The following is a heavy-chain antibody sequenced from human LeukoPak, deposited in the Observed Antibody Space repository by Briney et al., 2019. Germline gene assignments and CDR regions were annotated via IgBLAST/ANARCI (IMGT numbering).Heavy chain of an antibody. D-gene: IGHD6-19*01. CDR1: GGSISSSSYS. J-gene: IGHJ4*02. Sequence: SETLSLTCTVSGGSISSSSYSWGWIRQPPGKGLEWIGSIYYSGSTYYNPSLKSRVTISVDTSKNQFSLKLSSVTAADTAVYYCARHQYSSGWYGGGQGTLVTVSS. CDR2: IYYSGST. V-gene: IGHV4-39*01. CDR3: ARHQYSSGWYG.